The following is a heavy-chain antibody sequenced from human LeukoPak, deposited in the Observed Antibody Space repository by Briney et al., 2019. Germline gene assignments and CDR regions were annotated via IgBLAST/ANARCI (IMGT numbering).Heavy chain of an antibody. CDR1: GYTFTSNY. CDR3: ARASGCSAVPFDY. CDR2: IAPSSGTT. J-gene: IGHJ4*02. D-gene: IGHD3-10*02. Sequence: ASVKVSCKASGYTFTSNYMHWVRQAPGQGLEWMGVIAPSSGTTSYAQKFQGRVTMTRDTSTSTLYMELSSLTSEDTAVYYCARASGCSAVPFDYWGQGTLVTVSS. V-gene: IGHV1-46*01.